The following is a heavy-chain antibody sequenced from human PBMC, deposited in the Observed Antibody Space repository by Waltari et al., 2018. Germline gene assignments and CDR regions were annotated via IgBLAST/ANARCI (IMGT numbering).Heavy chain of an antibody. CDR1: GYFISSGYY. J-gene: IGHJ4*02. CDR2: IDHSGST. Sequence: QVQLQESGPGLVKASETLSLTCAVPGYFISSGYYWGWIRQPPGKGLEWIGNIDHSGSTYYNPSLKSRVTISVDTSKNQFSLKLSSVTAADTAVYYCARRGDAGTFDYWGQGTLVTVSS. V-gene: IGHV4-38-2*01. D-gene: IGHD6-13*01. CDR3: ARRGDAGTFDY.